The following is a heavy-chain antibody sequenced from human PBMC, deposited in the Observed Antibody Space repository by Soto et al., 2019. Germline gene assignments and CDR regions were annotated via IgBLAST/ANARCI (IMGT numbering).Heavy chain of an antibody. D-gene: IGHD2-2*01. CDR2: ISSSSSYT. CDR1: GFTFSDYY. V-gene: IGHV3-11*06. Sequence: GGSLRLSCAASGFTFSDYYMSWIRQAPGKGLEWVSYISSSSSYTNYADSVKGRFTISRDNAKNSLYLQMNSLRAEDTAVYYCARDASLDCSSTSCYFDYWGQGTLVTVSS. J-gene: IGHJ4*02. CDR3: ARDASLDCSSTSCYFDY.